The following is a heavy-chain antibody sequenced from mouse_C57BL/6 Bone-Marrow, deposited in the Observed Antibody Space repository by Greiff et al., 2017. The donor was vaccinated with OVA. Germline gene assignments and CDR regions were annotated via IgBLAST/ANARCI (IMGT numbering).Heavy chain of an antibody. CDR3: ARDPHYYYGSSYYFDY. D-gene: IGHD1-1*01. CDR2: ISDGGSYT. Sequence: EVQGVESGGGLVKPGGSLKLSCAASGFTFSSYAMSWVRQTPEKRLEWVATISDGGSYTYYPDNVKGRFTISRDNAKNNLYLQMSHLKSEDTAMYYCARDPHYYYGSSYYFDYWGQGTTLTVSS. V-gene: IGHV5-4*01. J-gene: IGHJ2*01. CDR1: GFTFSSYA.